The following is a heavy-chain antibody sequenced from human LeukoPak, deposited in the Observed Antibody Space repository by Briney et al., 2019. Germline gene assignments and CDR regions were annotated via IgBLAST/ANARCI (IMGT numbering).Heavy chain of an antibody. CDR3: ARGTDRSKIAY. CDR1: GGSFSDYF. J-gene: IGHJ4*02. V-gene: IGHV4-34*01. Sequence: SETLSLTCAVYGGSFSDYFWSWIRQPPGKGLEWIGEISHSGSTTYNPSLRSRVTISGDTSKKQFSLKLSSVTAADTAVYYCARGTDRSKIAYWGQGTLVTVSS. CDR2: ISHSGST. D-gene: IGHD3-22*01.